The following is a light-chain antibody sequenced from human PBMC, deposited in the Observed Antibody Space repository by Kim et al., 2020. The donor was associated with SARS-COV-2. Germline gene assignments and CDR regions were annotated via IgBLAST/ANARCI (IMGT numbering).Light chain of an antibody. CDR1: SSDVGSYNL. CDR3: CAYAPSSTFVL. J-gene: IGLJ3*02. V-gene: IGLV2-23*02. CDR2: EVN. Sequence: QSITTSGTGPSSDVGSYNLVSWYQHHPGKVPKVVIYEVNKRPSGVSYRFSGSKSGNTASLTISGLQAEDEADYYCCAYAPSSTFVLFGGGTQLTVL.